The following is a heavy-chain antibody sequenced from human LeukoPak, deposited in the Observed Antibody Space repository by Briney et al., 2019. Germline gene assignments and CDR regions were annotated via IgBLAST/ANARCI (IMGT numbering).Heavy chain of an antibody. J-gene: IGHJ4*02. CDR3: TGSDYYDSSGYDEFVDY. CDR2: IRSKAYGVTT. D-gene: IGHD3-22*01. CDR1: GFTFGDYA. V-gene: IGHV3-49*03. Sequence: GSLILSCTASGFTFGDYAMSWFRQAPGKGLEWVGFIRSKAYGVTTEYAASVKGRFTISRDDSKSIAYLQMNSLKTEDTAVYYCTGSDYYDSSGYDEFVDYWGQGTLVTVSS.